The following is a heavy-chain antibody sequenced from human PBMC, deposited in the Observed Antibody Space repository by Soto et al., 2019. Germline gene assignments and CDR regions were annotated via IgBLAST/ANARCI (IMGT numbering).Heavy chain of an antibody. Sequence: SETLSLTCAVSGVSIGSDAYYWSWIRQHPGKGLEWVGFISHRGNTYYNPSLKSRPTLSVDMSKNQFSLKLTSVTAADTAVYFCARYRFTATWSKFDYWGQGTLVTVSS. CDR1: GVSIGSDAYY. CDR2: ISHRGNT. D-gene: IGHD3-16*02. CDR3: ARYRFTATWSKFDY. J-gene: IGHJ4*02. V-gene: IGHV4-31*11.